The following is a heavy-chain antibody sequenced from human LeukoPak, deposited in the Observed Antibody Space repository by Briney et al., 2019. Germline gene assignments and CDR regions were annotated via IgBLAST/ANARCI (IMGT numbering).Heavy chain of an antibody. Sequence: GASVKVSCKASGYTFTSYYMHWVRQAPGQGLEWMGIINPSGGSTSYAQKFQGRVTMTRDMSTSTVYMELSSLRSEDTVVYYCARDFKQWLVLDYWGQGTLVTVSS. V-gene: IGHV1-46*01. D-gene: IGHD6-19*01. J-gene: IGHJ4*02. CDR3: ARDFKQWLVLDY. CDR2: INPSGGST. CDR1: GYTFTSYY.